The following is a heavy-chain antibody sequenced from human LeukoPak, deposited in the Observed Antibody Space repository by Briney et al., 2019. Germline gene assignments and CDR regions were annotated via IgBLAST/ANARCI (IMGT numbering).Heavy chain of an antibody. V-gene: IGHV4-59*01. D-gene: IGHD2-8*01. CDR1: GGSISSYY. CDR2: IYYSGSP. Sequence: SETLSLTCTVSGGSISSYYWSWIRQPPGKGLEWIGYIYYSGSPNYNPSLKSRVTISVDTSKNQFSLKLSSVTAADTAVYYCARAMAGIPIDYWGQGTLVTVSS. J-gene: IGHJ4*02. CDR3: ARAMAGIPIDY.